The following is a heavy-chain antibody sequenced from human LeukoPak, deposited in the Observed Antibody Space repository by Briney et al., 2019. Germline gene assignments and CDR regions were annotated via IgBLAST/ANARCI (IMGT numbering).Heavy chain of an antibody. CDR2: ISGFNENT. CDR1: AYTFNTYG. V-gene: IGHV1-18*01. CDR3: ARLVVQRFSYFDY. D-gene: IGHD2-8*02. J-gene: IGHJ4*02. Sequence: GASVKVSSKAPAYTFNTYGMSWVRQAPGQGLEWMGWISGFNENTNFAQRFQDRVTLTIDTSTSTAYMELRNLRSDDTAVYYCARLVVQRFSYFDYWGQGTLVTVSS.